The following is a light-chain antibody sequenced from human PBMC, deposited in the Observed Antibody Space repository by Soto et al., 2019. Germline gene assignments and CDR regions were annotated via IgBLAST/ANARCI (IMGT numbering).Light chain of an antibody. CDR3: LQAYNYPLT. CDR2: GAS. CDR1: QTVSGSY. J-gene: IGKJ4*01. Sequence: EKGLTHSAGTVSLSPRERATLSCRASQTVSGSYVAWYQQKPGQTPRLLIYGASSRATGIPDRFSGSGSGTDFTLTISSLQPEDFATYYCLQAYNYPLTFCGGTKVDIK. V-gene: IGKV3-20*01.